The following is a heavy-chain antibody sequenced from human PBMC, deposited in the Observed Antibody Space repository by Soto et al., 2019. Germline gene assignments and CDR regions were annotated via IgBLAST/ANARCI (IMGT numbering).Heavy chain of an antibody. J-gene: IGHJ6*03. CDR2: IYYSGST. Sequence: SETLSLTCTVSGGSISSYYWSWIRQPPGKGLEWIGYIYYSGSTNYNPSLKSRVTISVDTSKNQFSLKLSSVTAADTAVYYCARSTTAILYYYYYYMDVWGKGTTVTVSS. D-gene: IGHD4-4*01. CDR1: GGSISSYY. V-gene: IGHV4-59*08. CDR3: ARSTTAILYYYYYYMDV.